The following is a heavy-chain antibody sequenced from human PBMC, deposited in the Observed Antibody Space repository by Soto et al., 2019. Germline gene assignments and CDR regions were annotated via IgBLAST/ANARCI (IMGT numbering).Heavy chain of an antibody. CDR3: AYDVDRFGGFDP. CDR2: IIPIFGTA. J-gene: IGHJ5*02. V-gene: IGHV1-69*01. CDR1: GGTFSSYA. D-gene: IGHD3-16*01. Sequence: QVQLVQSGAEVKKPWSSVTVSCKASGGTFSSYAISWVRQAPGQGLEWMGGIIPIFGTANYAQKFQGRVTNTADESTSTTYMELSSMRSEYTAVYYCAYDVDRFGGFDPWGQGTLVTVSS.